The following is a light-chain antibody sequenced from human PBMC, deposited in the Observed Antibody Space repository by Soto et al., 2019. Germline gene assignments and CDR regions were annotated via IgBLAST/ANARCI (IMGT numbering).Light chain of an antibody. CDR2: DAS. CDR1: QDVTTN. V-gene: IGKV3D-15*01. CDR3: KQYDNWPRT. J-gene: IGKJ1*01. Sequence: EISMTQFPAILSASPGGGATLSCRAAQDVTTNFAWYQLRRGQPPRLLIYDASNRATGIPARFSGSGSGTDFTLTIRSLQSEDFAFFYCKQYDNWPRTFGQGTKVDIK.